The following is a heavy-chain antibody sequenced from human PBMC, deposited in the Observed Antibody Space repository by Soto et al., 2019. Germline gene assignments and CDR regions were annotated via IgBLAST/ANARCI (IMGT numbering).Heavy chain of an antibody. Sequence: PGGSLRLSCAASGFTFSDYYMSWIRQAPGKGLEWVSYISSSGGTIYYADSVKGRFTISRDNAKNSLYLQMNSLRAEDTAVYYCARDLIAVAGTPTDYWGQGXLVTVYS. CDR1: GFTFSDYY. V-gene: IGHV3-11*01. J-gene: IGHJ4*02. CDR3: ARDLIAVAGTPTDY. CDR2: ISSSGGTI. D-gene: IGHD6-19*01.